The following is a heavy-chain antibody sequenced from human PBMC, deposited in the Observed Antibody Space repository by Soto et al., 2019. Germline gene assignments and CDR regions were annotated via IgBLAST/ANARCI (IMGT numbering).Heavy chain of an antibody. Sequence: PGGSLRLSCAASGFTFSSYGMHWVRQAPDKGLEWVAVIWYDGSNKYYADSVKGRFTISRDNSKNTLYLQMNSLRAEDTAAYYCARDKYPNYYFDYWGQGTLVTVSS. V-gene: IGHV3-33*01. D-gene: IGHD1-7*01. CDR3: ARDKYPNYYFDY. J-gene: IGHJ4*02. CDR1: GFTFSSYG. CDR2: IWYDGSNK.